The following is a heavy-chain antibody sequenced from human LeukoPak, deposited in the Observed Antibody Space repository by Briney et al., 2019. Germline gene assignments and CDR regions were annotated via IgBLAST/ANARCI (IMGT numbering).Heavy chain of an antibody. J-gene: IGHJ5*02. CDR1: GFSFSDSD. CDR3: ARNFNL. V-gene: IGHV3-21*01. CDR2: ITSSSSHI. Sequence: GGSLRLSCAASGFSFSDSDMNWVRQAPGKGLEWVSTITSSSSHIYYADSVNGRFTISRDNAKNSLYLQMNSLRAEDTAVYYCARNFNLWGQGTLVTVSS.